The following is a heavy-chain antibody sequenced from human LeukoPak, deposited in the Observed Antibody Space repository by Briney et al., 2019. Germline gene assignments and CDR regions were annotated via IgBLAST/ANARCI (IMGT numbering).Heavy chain of an antibody. CDR2: IKSKTDGGTT. D-gene: IGHD2-2*01. CDR1: GFTFSNAW. V-gene: IGHV3-15*01. J-gene: IGHJ4*02. Sequence: GGSLRLSCAASGFTFSNAWMSWVRQAPGKGLEWVGRIKSKTDGGTTDYAAPVKGRFTISRDDSKNTLYLQMNSLKTEDTAVYYCTTDVGYCSSTGCPDYWGQGTLVTVSS. CDR3: TTDVGYCSSTGCPDY.